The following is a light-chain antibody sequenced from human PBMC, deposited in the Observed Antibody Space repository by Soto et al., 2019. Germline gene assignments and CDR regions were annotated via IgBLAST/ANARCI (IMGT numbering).Light chain of an antibody. V-gene: IGKV1-12*01. CDR3: QQAYTFPFT. Sequence: IHLTQSPSSLPASVGDRVTFTFRASQSIRSRLAWHQQKPGKAPKLLIYSASSLETGVPSRFSGSGSGTDFTLTISSLQPEDFATYYCQQAYTFPFTFGPGTKVDI. CDR2: SAS. J-gene: IGKJ3*01. CDR1: QSIRSR.